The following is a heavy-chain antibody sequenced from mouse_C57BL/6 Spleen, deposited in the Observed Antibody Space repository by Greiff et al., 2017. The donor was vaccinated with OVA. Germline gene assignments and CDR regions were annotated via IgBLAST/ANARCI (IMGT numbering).Heavy chain of an antibody. CDR2: ISSGSSTI. J-gene: IGHJ4*01. Sequence: EVKLVESGGGLVKPGGSLKLSCAASGFTFSDYGMHWVRQAPEKGLEWVAYISSGSSTIYYADTVKGRFTISRDNAKNTLFLQMTSLRSEDTAMYYCARSDYDGDAMDYWGQGTSVTVSS. CDR3: ARSDYDGDAMDY. V-gene: IGHV5-17*01. D-gene: IGHD2-4*01. CDR1: GFTFSDYG.